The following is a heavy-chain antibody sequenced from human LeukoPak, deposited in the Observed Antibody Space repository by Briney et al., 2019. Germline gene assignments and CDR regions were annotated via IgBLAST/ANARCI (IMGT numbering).Heavy chain of an antibody. D-gene: IGHD3-3*01. Sequence: PGGSLRLSCTASGFTFSNYAMTWVRQAPGKGLEWISSMSSGSRYIYYADSVRGRFTTSRDNTKNSLYLVMNNLRAEDTAIYYCARDRPTGASRVFVVQWGQGTPVTVS. CDR1: GFTFSNYA. J-gene: IGHJ4*02. V-gene: IGHV3-21*06. CDR2: MSSGSRYI. CDR3: ARDRPTGASRVFVVQ.